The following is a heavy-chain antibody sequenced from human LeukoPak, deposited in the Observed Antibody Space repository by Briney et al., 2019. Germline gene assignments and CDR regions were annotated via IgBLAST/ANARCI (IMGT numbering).Heavy chain of an antibody. D-gene: IGHD3-22*01. J-gene: IGHJ4*02. CDR2: INHSGST. Sequence: SETLSLTCAVYGGSFSGYYWSWIRQPPGKGLEWIGEINHSGSTNYNPSLKSRVTISVDTSKNQFALKLSSVTAADTAVYYCARLGLLVSRLDYWGQGTLVTVSS. CDR3: ARLGLLVSRLDY. V-gene: IGHV4-34*01. CDR1: GGSFSGYY.